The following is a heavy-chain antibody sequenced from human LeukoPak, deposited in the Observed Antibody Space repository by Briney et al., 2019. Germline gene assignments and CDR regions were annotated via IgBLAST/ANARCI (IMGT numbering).Heavy chain of an antibody. CDR2: IYYSGST. V-gene: IGHV4-59*01. D-gene: IGHD5-18*01. CDR1: GGSISSYY. CDR3: ARVNVDTAMEFDY. J-gene: IGHJ4*02. Sequence: SETLSLTCTVPGGSISSYYWSWIRQPPGKGLEWIGYIYYSGSTNYNPSLKSRVTISVDTSKNQFSLKLSSVTAADTAVYYCARVNVDTAMEFDYWGQGTLVTVSS.